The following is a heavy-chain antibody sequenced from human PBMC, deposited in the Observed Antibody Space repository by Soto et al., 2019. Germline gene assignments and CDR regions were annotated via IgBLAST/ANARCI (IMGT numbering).Heavy chain of an antibody. Sequence: QVQLVESGGGVVQPGMSLRLSCTASGFTFSSHGMHWVRQAPDKGLEWVAVIWYDGSNKYYADSVKGRFTISRDNSNNMLYLEMNSLRVEDRAVYYCARWGNWKVADNWGQGTLVTVSS. D-gene: IGHD3-16*01. CDR1: GFTFSSHG. V-gene: IGHV3-33*01. CDR2: IWYDGSNK. J-gene: IGHJ4*02. CDR3: ARWGNWKVADN.